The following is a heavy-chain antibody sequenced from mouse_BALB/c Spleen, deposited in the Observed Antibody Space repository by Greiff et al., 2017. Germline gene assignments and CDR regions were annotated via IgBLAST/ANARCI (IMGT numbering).Heavy chain of an antibody. D-gene: IGHD1-2*01. J-gene: IGHJ1*01. CDR2: ISNGGGST. CDR3: AITTATRYFDV. Sequence: EVKLVESGGGLVQPGGSLKLSCAASGFTFSSYTMSWVRQTPEKRLEWVAYISNGGGSTYYPDTVKGRFTISRDNAKNTLYLQMSSLKSEDTAMYYCAITTATRYFDVWGAGTTVTVSS. V-gene: IGHV5-12-2*01. CDR1: GFTFSSYT.